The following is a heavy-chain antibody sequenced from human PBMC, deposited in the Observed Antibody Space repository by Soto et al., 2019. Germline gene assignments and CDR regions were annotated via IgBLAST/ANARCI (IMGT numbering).Heavy chain of an antibody. CDR1: GYSFSSYW. D-gene: IGHD3-22*01. CDR3: AKTETIGYYFDY. J-gene: IGHJ4*02. Sequence: GESLNISCKGSGYSFSSYWIGWVRQMPGTGLEWMGIIYPDDPDTRYSPSFQGQVTISADKSVSTVYLQWSSLKASDTAVYYCAKTETIGYYFDYWGQGTLVTVSS. CDR2: IYPDDPDT. V-gene: IGHV5-51*01.